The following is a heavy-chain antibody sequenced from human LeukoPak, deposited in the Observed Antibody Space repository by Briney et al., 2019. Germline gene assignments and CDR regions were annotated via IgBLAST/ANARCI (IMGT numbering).Heavy chain of an antibody. CDR3: ARDRSGTTEEDFDY. CDR2: ISSSSSYI. D-gene: IGHD1-7*01. Sequence: GGSLRLSCAASGFTFSSYSMNWVRQAPGKGLEWVSSISSSSSYIYYADSVKGRFTISRDNAKNSLYLQMNSLRAEDTAVYYCARDRSGTTEEDFDYWGQGTLVTVSS. J-gene: IGHJ4*02. V-gene: IGHV3-21*01. CDR1: GFTFSSYS.